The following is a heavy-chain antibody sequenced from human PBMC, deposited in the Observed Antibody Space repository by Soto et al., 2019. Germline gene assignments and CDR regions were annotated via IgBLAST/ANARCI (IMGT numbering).Heavy chain of an antibody. V-gene: IGHV4-31*03. CDR1: GCSISSGGYY. D-gene: IGHD3-10*01. CDR3: VSSWRSLWFGESSGWFDP. J-gene: IGHJ5*02. CDR2: IYYSGST. Sequence: SETLSLTCTVSGCSISSGGYYWSWIRQHPGKGLEWIGYIYYSGSTYYNPSLKSRVTISVDTSKNQFSLKLSSVTAADTAVYYCVSSWRSLWFGESSGWFDPWGQGTLVTVSS.